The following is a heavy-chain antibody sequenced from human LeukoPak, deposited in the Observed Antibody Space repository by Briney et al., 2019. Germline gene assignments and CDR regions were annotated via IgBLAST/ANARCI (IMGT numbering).Heavy chain of an antibody. V-gene: IGHV4-59*01. Sequence: PSETLSLTCTVSGGSISSYYWSWIRQPPGKGLEWIGNIYYSGRTNYNPSLKSRVTISVDMSKNHFSLKLSSVTAADTAVYYCEVGSSSEDCWGQGTLVTVSS. D-gene: IGHD6-13*01. CDR1: GGSISSYY. CDR2: IYYSGRT. CDR3: EVGSSSEDC. J-gene: IGHJ4*02.